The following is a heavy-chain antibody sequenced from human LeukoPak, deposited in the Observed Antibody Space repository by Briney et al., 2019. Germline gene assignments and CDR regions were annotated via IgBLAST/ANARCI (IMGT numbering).Heavy chain of an antibody. CDR1: GFTFDDYA. CDR2: INWNGGST. D-gene: IGHD3-22*01. Sequence: GGSLRLSCATSGFTFDDYAMNWVRQAPGKGLEWVSSINWNGGSTGYADSIKGRFTTSRDNAKKSLYLQMNSLRVEDTALYYCARAGPDYYVSSGQFDYWGQGTLVTVSS. V-gene: IGHV3-20*04. J-gene: IGHJ4*02. CDR3: ARAGPDYYVSSGQFDY.